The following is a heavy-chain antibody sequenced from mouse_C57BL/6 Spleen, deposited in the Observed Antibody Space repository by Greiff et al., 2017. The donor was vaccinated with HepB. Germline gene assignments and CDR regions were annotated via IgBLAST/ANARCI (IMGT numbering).Heavy chain of an antibody. V-gene: IGHV1-15*01. J-gene: IGHJ3*01. Sequence: QVQLQQSGAELVRPGASVTLSCKASGYTFTDYEMHWVKQTPVHGLEWIGAIDPETGGTAYNQKFKGKAILTADKSSSTAYMELRSLTSEDSAVYYCTRTPYAPFAYWGQGTLVTVSA. CDR1: GYTFTDYE. D-gene: IGHD6-5*01. CDR3: TRTPYAPFAY. CDR2: IDPETGGT.